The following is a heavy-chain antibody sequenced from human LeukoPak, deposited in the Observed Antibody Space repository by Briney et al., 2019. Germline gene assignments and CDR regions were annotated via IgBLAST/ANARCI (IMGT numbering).Heavy chain of an antibody. CDR3: ARVEGCSGGSCYSFDY. CDR2: INPNSGCT. J-gene: IGHJ4*02. V-gene: IGHV1-2*06. Sequence: ASVKVSCKASGYTFTGYYMHWVRQAPGQGLEWMGRINPNSGCTNYAQKFQGRVTMTRDTSHSTAYMELSRLRSDDTAVYYCARVEGCSGGSCYSFDYWGQGTLVTVSS. CDR1: GYTFTGYY. D-gene: IGHD2-15*01.